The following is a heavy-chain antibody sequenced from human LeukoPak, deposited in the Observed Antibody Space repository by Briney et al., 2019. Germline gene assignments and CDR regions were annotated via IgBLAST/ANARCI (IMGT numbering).Heavy chain of an antibody. V-gene: IGHV4-59*11. CDR3: ATIKRGNIFGYFDF. D-gene: IGHD5-18*01. J-gene: IGHJ4*02. CDR1: GGSISSHY. CDR2: LYDSGST. Sequence: SETLSLTCTVSGGSISSHYWSWIRQPPGKGLEWIGYLYDSGSTKDNPSLKSRGTLSADTSKNQFSLRLSSVTAADPAVYYCATIKRGNIFGYFDFWGQGILVAISS.